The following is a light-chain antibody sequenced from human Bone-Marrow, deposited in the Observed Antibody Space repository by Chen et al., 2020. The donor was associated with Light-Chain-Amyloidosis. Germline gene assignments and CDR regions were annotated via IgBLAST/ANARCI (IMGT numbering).Light chain of an antibody. J-gene: IGKJ4*01. CDR3: QQYNDWPLT. Sequence: IVMTQSPATLSLSPRERATLSCGASQGLNNKLAWYQQKPGQAPRLLIYDASTRATDIPSRFRGSGSGTEFTLTITSLTSEDFALYYCQQYNDWPLTFGGGTKGE. CDR2: DAS. CDR1: QGLNNK. V-gene: IGKV3-15*01.